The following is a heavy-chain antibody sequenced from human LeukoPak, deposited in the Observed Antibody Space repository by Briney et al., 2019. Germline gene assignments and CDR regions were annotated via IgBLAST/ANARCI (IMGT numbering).Heavy chain of an antibody. CDR1: GFTFSSYA. D-gene: IGHD3-3*01. V-gene: IGHV3-30-3*01. J-gene: IGHJ4*02. CDR2: ISYDGSNK. CDR3: ARDWSEYDFWSGYPVGY. Sequence: GGSLRLSCAASGFTFSSYAMHWVRQAPGKGLEWVAVISYDGSNKYYADSVKGRFTISRDNSKNTLYLQMNSLRAEDTAVYYCARDWSEYDFWSGYPVGYWGQGTLVTVSS.